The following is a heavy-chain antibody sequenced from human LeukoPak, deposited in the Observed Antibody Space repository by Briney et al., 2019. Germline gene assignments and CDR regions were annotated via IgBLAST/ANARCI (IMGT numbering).Heavy chain of an antibody. Sequence: ASAKVSCKASGYTFTSYGISWVRQAPGQGLEWMGWISAYNGNTNYAQKLQGRVTMTTDTSTSTAYMELRSLRSDDTAVYYCARDLPTSAYSSSWYEGYWGQGTLVTVSS. CDR1: GYTFTSYG. CDR3: ARDLPTSAYSSSWYEGY. V-gene: IGHV1-18*01. D-gene: IGHD6-13*01. CDR2: ISAYNGNT. J-gene: IGHJ4*02.